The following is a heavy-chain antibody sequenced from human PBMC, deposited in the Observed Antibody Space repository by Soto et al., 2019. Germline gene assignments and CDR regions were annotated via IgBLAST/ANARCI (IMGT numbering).Heavy chain of an antibody. Sequence: GGSLRLSCAASGFTFSSYGMHWVRQAPGKGLEWVAVISYDGSNKYYADSVKGRFTISRDNSKNTLYLQMNSLRAEDTAVYYCESGGPENAFDIWGQGTMVTVSS. D-gene: IGHD3-10*01. CDR2: ISYDGSNK. V-gene: IGHV3-30*03. CDR1: GFTFSSYG. CDR3: ESGGPENAFDI. J-gene: IGHJ3*02.